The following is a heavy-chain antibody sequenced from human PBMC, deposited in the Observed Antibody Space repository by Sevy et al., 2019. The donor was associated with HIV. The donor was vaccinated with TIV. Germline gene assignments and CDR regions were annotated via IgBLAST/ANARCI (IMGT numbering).Heavy chain of an antibody. Sequence: GGSLRLSCAASGFTFSNYWMHWVRLLPGKGLEWVSRITRDGGSTSYADSAKGRFTISRDNAKNTLHLQMISLGAEDSALYYCVRDNFGYTYGYASVWGQGSLVTVSS. D-gene: IGHD5-18*01. CDR1: GFTFSNYW. V-gene: IGHV3-74*01. CDR3: VRDNFGYTYGYASV. CDR2: ITRDGGST. J-gene: IGHJ4*02.